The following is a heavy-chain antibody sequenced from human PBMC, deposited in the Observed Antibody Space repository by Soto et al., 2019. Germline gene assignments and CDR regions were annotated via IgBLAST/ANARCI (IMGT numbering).Heavy chain of an antibody. CDR1: GFSLTTSGGYY. J-gene: IGHJ3*02. Sequence: SGPTLVNPTQTLTLTCTFSGFSLTTSGGYYWSWIRQHPGKGLEWIGYIYYSGSTYYNPSLKSRVTISVDASKNQFSLKLSSVTAADTAVYYCARSYYDSSGYLDDAFDIWGQGTMVTVSS. D-gene: IGHD3-22*01. CDR3: ARSYYDSSGYLDDAFDI. V-gene: IGHV4-31*03. CDR2: IYYSGST.